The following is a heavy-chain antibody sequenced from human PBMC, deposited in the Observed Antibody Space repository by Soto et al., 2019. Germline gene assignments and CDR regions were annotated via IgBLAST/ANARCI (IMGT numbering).Heavy chain of an antibody. J-gene: IGHJ4*02. V-gene: IGHV1-18*01. CDR2: FNPDNQNT. CDR1: CYRFTTYG. CDR3: ARVRFGDPFDF. D-gene: IGHD3-16*01. Sequence: GXSVQVSFKVSCYRFTTYGINWVRQAPGQGLEWVGWFNPDNQNTNYAQNFQDRVSLTTDSSTNTAYMELRDLRSDDTAVYYCARVRFGDPFDFWGQGSLVTVSS.